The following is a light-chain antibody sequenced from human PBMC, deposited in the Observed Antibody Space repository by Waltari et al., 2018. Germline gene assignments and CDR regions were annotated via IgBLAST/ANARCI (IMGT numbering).Light chain of an antibody. Sequence: DIQMTQSPSSLSASVGDRVTITCRASQSISNWLAWYQQKPGKAPILLIYKASILKSGVPSRFSGSGSGTQFTLTINSLQPDDFATYYCQQYNTYSSFGQGTKLQIK. CDR3: QQYNTYSS. CDR1: QSISNW. V-gene: IGKV1-5*03. J-gene: IGKJ2*01. CDR2: KAS.